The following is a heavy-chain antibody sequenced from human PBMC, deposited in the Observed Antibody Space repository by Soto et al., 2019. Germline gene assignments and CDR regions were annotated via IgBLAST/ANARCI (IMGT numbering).Heavy chain of an antibody. CDR3: AKDNIFDY. CDR1: GFTFSSYG. J-gene: IGHJ4*02. CDR2: ISYDGSNE. V-gene: IGHV3-30*18. Sequence: QVQLVESGGGVVQPGRSLRLSCAVSGFTFSSYGVHWVRQAPGKGLEWVAHISYDGSNEHYVDSVKGRFTISRDNSKNTLYLQMNSLRAEDTAVYYCAKDNIFDYWGQGTLVTVSS.